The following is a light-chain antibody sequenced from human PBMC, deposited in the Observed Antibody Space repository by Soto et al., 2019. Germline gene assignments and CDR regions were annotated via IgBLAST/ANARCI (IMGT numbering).Light chain of an antibody. J-gene: IGKJ1*01. CDR1: QSVGSSY. Sequence: EIVLTQSPGTLSLSPWERATLSCRASQSVGSSYLAWYQQKPGQPPRLLINGASSRATGIPDRFSASGSGTDFTLTIGRLEPEDFAVYYCQQYGSSGTFGQGTKVDIK. V-gene: IGKV3-20*01. CDR3: QQYGSSGT. CDR2: GAS.